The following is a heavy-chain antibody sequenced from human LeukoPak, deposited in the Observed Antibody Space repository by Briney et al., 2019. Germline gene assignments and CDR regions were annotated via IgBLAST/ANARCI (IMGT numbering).Heavy chain of an antibody. CDR1: GGSISSGGYY. Sequence: PSQTLSLTCTVSGGSISSGGYYWSWIPQHPGKGLEWIGYIYYSGSTYYNPSLKSRVTISVDTSKNQFSLKLSSVTAPDTAVYYCSAIASFGGLLNNWFDPWGQGNLVTVSS. D-gene: IGHD3-10*01. CDR3: SAIASFGGLLNNWFDP. J-gene: IGHJ5*02. V-gene: IGHV4-31*03. CDR2: IYYSGST.